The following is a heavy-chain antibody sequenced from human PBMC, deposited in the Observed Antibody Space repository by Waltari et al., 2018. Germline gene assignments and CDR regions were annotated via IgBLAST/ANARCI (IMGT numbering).Heavy chain of an antibody. V-gene: IGHV3-7*01. Sequence: EVQLVESGGGLVQPGGSLRLSCAASGFTFSSYWMSWVRQAPGKGLEWVANIKQDGSEKYYVDSVKGRFTISRDNAKNSLYLQMNSLRAEDTAVYYCAREEGDTAMVTIDYWGQGTLVTVSS. CDR3: AREEGDTAMVTIDY. CDR1: GFTFSSYW. J-gene: IGHJ4*02. CDR2: IKQDGSEK. D-gene: IGHD5-18*01.